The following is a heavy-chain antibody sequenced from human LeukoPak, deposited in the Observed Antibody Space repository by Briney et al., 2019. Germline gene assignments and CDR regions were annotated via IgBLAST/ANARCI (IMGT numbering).Heavy chain of an antibody. CDR1: GYSFTSYW. CDR2: IYPGDSGT. D-gene: IGHD1-26*01. J-gene: IGHJ4*02. CDR3: ARRPSNSGRYFDY. Sequence: GESLKISCKGSGYSFTSYWIVWVRQMPGKGLEWMGIIYPGDSGTRYSPSFQGQVTISADKSISTAYLQWSSLKASDTAMYYCARRPSNSGRYFDYWGQGTLVTVSS. V-gene: IGHV5-51*01.